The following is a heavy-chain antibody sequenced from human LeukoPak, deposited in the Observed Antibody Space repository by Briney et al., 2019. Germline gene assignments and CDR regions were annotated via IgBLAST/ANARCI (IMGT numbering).Heavy chain of an antibody. Sequence: ASVKVSCKASGYTFTSYGISWVRQAPGQGLEWMGWISAYNGNTNYAQKLQGRVTMTTDTSTSTAYMELRSLRSDDTAVYYCASGYSSSWSYYFDYWGQGTLVTVSS. CDR1: GYTFTSYG. CDR3: ASGYSSSWSYYFDY. D-gene: IGHD6-13*01. CDR2: ISAYNGNT. V-gene: IGHV1-18*01. J-gene: IGHJ4*02.